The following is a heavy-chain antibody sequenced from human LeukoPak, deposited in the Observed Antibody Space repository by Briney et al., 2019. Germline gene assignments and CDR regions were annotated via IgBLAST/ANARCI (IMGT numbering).Heavy chain of an antibody. D-gene: IGHD4-17*01. Sequence: ASVKVSCKASGYTFTSYGISWVRQAPGQGLEWMGWISAYNGNTNYAQKLQGRVTMTTDTSTSTAYMELRSLRSDVTAVYYCARVKPTVTTSVGAFDIWGQGTMVTVSS. CDR3: ARVKPTVTTSVGAFDI. CDR2: ISAYNGNT. J-gene: IGHJ3*02. V-gene: IGHV1-18*04. CDR1: GYTFTSYG.